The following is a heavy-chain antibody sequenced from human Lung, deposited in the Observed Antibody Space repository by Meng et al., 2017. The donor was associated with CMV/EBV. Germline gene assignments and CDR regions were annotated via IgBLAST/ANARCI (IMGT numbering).Heavy chain of an antibody. CDR3: ASQDIVVVPAAIRNYYYYGMDV. D-gene: IGHD2-2*02. CDR2: IRYDGSNK. V-gene: IGHV3-30*02. CDR1: GFTFSSYA. Sequence: GESLKISCAASGFTFSSYAMHWVRQAPGKGLEWVAFIRYDGSNKYYADSVKGRFTISRDNSKNTLYLQMNSLRAEDTAVYYCASQDIVVVPAAIRNYYYYGMDVWGQGNXV. J-gene: IGHJ6*01.